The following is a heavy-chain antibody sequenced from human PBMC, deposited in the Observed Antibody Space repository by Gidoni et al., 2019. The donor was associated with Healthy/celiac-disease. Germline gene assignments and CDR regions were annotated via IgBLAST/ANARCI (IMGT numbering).Heavy chain of an antibody. J-gene: IGHJ6*02. D-gene: IGHD3-22*01. CDR3: ARVKDSSGYYYETIYYYYYGMDV. CDR1: GFPFSSNS. Sequence: EVQPVESGGGLVKPGGSMRLSCAASGFPFSSNSLTWVRQAPGKGLEWVSSISSSSSYIYYADSVKGRFTISRDNAKNSLYLQMNSLRAEDTAVYYCARVKDSSGYYYETIYYYYYGMDVWGQGTTVTVSS. V-gene: IGHV3-21*01. CDR2: ISSSSSYI.